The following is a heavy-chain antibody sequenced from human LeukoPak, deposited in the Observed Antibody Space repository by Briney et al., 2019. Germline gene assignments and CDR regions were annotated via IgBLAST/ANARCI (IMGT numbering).Heavy chain of an antibody. V-gene: IGHV1-46*01. CDR2: INPSGGST. CDR1: GYTFTSYY. D-gene: IGHD2-15*01. Sequence: ASVKVSCKASGYTFTSYYMHWVRQAPGQGLEWMGIINPSGGSTSYAQKLQGRVTMTTDTSTSTAYMELRGLRSDDTAVYYCARDVCSGGSCFDYFDYWGQGTLVTVSS. J-gene: IGHJ4*02. CDR3: ARDVCSGGSCFDYFDY.